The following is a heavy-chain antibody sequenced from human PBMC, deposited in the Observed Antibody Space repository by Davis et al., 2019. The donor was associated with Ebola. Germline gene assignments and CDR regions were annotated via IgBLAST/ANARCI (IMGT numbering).Heavy chain of an antibody. CDR3: ARSGVPAAIHGYGWFDP. Sequence: AASVKVSCKASGGTFSSYAISWVRQAPGQGLEWMGRIIPILGIANYAQKFQGRVTITADKSTSTAYMELSSLKSEDTAVYYCARSGVPAAIHGYGWFDPWGQGTLVTVSS. V-gene: IGHV1-69*04. CDR1: GGTFSSYA. CDR2: IIPILGIA. J-gene: IGHJ5*02. D-gene: IGHD2-2*01.